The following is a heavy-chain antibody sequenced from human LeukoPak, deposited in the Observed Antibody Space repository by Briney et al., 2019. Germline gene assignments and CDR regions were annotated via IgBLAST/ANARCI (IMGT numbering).Heavy chain of an antibody. CDR1: GYTFTSYY. D-gene: IGHD3-3*01. Sequence: EASVTVSCKASGYTFTSYYMHWVRPAPGQGLEWMGIINPSGGSTSYAQKFQGRVTMTRDTSTSTVYMELSSLRSEDTAVYYCARTSVLRFLEWFFAYWGQGTLVTVSS. V-gene: IGHV1-46*01. CDR3: ARTSVLRFLEWFFAY. J-gene: IGHJ4*02. CDR2: INPSGGST.